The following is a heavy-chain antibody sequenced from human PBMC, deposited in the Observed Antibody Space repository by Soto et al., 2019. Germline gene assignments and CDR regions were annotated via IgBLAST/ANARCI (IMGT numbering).Heavy chain of an antibody. CDR3: ARNLRYYASLAGLAY. D-gene: IGHD3-9*01. CDR1: GYTFSNYY. V-gene: IGHV1-46*01. Sequence: QVHLVQSGAEVKNPGASVKVSCKASGYTFSNYYVHWVRQAPGQGLEWMGLINPNGGSSTYAQKFEGRVTMTRDTYTTAGYMELSSLRSEDSAVYYCARNLRYYASLAGLAYGGQGTLVSVSS. J-gene: IGHJ4*02. CDR2: INPNGGSS.